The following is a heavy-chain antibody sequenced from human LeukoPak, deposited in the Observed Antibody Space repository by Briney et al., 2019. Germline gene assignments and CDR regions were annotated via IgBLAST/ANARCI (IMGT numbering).Heavy chain of an antibody. V-gene: IGHV4-4*09. CDR2: IHSSGST. J-gene: IGHJ4*02. CDR1: DGSISSYY. D-gene: IGHD1-26*01. CDR3: ARLGSYSDC. Sequence: PSETLSLTCTVSDGSISSYYWSWIRQPPGKGLEWIGYIHSSGSTHYNPSLRSRVVTSLDTSKIQFSLKLSSVTAADTAVYYCARLGSYSDCWGQGTLVTVSS.